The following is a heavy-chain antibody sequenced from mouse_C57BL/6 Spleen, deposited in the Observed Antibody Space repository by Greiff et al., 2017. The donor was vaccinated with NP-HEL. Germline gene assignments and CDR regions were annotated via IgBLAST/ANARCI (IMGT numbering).Heavy chain of an antibody. CDR1: GYSFTGYY. V-gene: IGHV1-42*01. J-gene: IGHJ4*01. Sequence: EVKLMESGPELVKPGASVKISCKASGYSFTGYYMNWVKQSPEKSLEWIGEINPSTGGTTYNQKFKAKATLTVDKSSSTAYMQLKSLTSEDSAVYYCARGSQLGGDYAMDYWGQGTSVTVSS. D-gene: IGHD4-1*02. CDR2: INPSTGGT. CDR3: ARGSQLGGDYAMDY.